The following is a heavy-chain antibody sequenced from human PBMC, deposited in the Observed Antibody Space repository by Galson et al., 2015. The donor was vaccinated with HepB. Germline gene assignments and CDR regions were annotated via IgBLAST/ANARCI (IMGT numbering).Heavy chain of an antibody. Sequence: SLRLSCAASGFTFSDYYMSWIRQAPGKGLEWVSYISSSGSTIYHADSVKGRFTISRDNAKNSLYLQMNSLRAEDTAVYYCAREDYDFWGGYWRGGDYWGQGTLVTVSS. D-gene: IGHD3-3*01. J-gene: IGHJ4*02. CDR1: GFTFSDYY. CDR2: ISSSGSTI. V-gene: IGHV3-11*01. CDR3: AREDYDFWGGYWRGGDY.